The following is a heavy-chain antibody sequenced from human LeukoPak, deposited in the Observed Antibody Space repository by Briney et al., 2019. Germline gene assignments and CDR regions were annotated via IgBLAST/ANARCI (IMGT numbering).Heavy chain of an antibody. CDR2: IKQDGSEK. CDR1: GFTFSNVW. CDR3: ARARGFDI. V-gene: IGHV3-7*01. J-gene: IGHJ3*02. D-gene: IGHD3-10*01. Sequence: GGSLRLSCAASGFTFSNVWMSWVRQAPGKGLEWVANIKQDGSEKYYVDSVKGRFTISRDNAKNSLYLQMNSLRAEDTAVYYCARARGFDIWGQGTMVTVSS.